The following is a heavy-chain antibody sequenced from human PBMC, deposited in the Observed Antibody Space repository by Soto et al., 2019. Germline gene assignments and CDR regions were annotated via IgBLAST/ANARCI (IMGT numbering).Heavy chain of an antibody. V-gene: IGHV3-48*03. CDR2: ISTLGTTI. D-gene: IGHD2-15*01. CDR3: ARVVFMCVVNSPLFFIDV. J-gene: IGHJ4*02. Sequence: PGGSLRLSCSASGFNFKIYGMTWVRQAPGRGLEWISDISTLGTTIHYADSVRDRFTISRDNPTNTVYLHLTSLRAEDTAVYYCARVVFMCVVNSPLFFIDVWGQGTLVTVSS. CDR1: GFNFKIYG.